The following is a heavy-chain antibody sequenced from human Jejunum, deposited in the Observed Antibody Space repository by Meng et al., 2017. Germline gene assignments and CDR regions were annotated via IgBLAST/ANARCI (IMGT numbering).Heavy chain of an antibody. CDR1: GGSISTRDW. Sequence: GELQGSGPGLLKPSGTRSLTCAVFGGSISTRDWWSWVRQPPGKGLEWIGEIHHSGSTNYNPSLKSRVTISVDKSKNQFSLKLNSVTAADTAVYYCAREWSGSYRHFDYWGQGTLVTVSS. CDR2: IHHSGST. D-gene: IGHD1-26*01. V-gene: IGHV4-4*02. CDR3: AREWSGSYRHFDY. J-gene: IGHJ4*02.